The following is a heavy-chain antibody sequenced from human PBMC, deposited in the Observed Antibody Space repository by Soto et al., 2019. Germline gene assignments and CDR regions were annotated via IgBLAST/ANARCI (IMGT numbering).Heavy chain of an antibody. CDR2: ISAYNGNT. CDR3: ARGEDVLLFDY. CDR1: GYTFTSYG. D-gene: IGHD3-10*01. J-gene: IGHJ4*02. Sequence: AASVKVSCKASGYTFTSYGISWVRQAPGQGLEWMGWISAYNGNTIYAQKLQGRVTMTTDTSTRTAYMELRSLRSDDTAVYYCARGEDVLLFDYWGQGTLVTVSS. V-gene: IGHV1-18*01.